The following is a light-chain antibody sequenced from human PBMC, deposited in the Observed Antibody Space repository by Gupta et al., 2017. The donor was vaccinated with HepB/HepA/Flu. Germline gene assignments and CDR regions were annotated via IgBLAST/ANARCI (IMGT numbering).Light chain of an antibody. V-gene: IGKV3-20*01. Sequence: EIVLTQSPGTLSLSAGERATLSCRASQSVSSSYLAWYQQRPGQAPRLLIHGASSRATGISDRFSGSGSGADFTLTISRLDPEDFAVYYCQQDGSSPWTFGQGTMVEIK. CDR1: QSVSSSY. CDR3: QQDGSSPWT. J-gene: IGKJ1*01. CDR2: GAS.